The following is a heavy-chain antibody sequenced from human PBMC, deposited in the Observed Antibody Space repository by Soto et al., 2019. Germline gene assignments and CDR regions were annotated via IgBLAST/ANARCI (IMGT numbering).Heavy chain of an antibody. CDR3: ARTYCSGGSCYSAFDY. V-gene: IGHV4-4*02. CDR2: IYSCGNN. D-gene: IGHD2-15*01. Sequence: QVQLQESGPGLVKPSGTLSLTCAVSSGSISSDNWWSWVRQPPGKGLEWIGEIYSCGNNNYKPSLRSRVTLSVDRSKNQFSLKLSSVTAADTAVYYCARTYCSGGSCYSAFDYWGQGTLVTVSS. CDR1: SGSISSDNW. J-gene: IGHJ4*02.